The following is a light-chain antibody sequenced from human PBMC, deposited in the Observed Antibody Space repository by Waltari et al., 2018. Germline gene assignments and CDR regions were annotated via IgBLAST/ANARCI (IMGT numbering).Light chain of an antibody. V-gene: IGLV2-14*03. Sequence: HSALTQPASVSGSPGQSITISCTGTSSDVGGYNYVSWYQQHPGKAPKLMIFDVSNRPSGVSNRCSGSESGNTASLTVSGLQAEDEADYYCSSYISSDTLELFGGGTSLTVL. CDR3: SSYISSDTLEL. CDR2: DVS. J-gene: IGLJ2*01. CDR1: SSDVGGYNY.